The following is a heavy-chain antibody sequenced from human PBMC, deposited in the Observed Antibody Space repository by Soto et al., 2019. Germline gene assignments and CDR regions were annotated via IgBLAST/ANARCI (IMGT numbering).Heavy chain of an antibody. D-gene: IGHD6-19*01. CDR3: AKDPRIGIAVAGVFDY. J-gene: IGHJ4*02. Sequence: EVQLLESGGGLVQPGGSLRLSCAASGFTFSTYAMSWVRQAPGKGLEWVSAISGSGGSTYYADSVKGRFTISRDNTMNTLYLQMNSLRAEDTAVYYCAKDPRIGIAVAGVFDYWGQGTLVTVSS. CDR1: GFTFSTYA. V-gene: IGHV3-23*01. CDR2: ISGSGGST.